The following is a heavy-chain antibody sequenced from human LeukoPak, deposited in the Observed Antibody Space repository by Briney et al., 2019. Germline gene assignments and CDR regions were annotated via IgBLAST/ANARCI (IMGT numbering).Heavy chain of an antibody. CDR1: GFTFSSYA. CDR3: ARDDYGSGSWNDY. Sequence: PGRSLRLSCAASGFTFSSYAMHWVRQAPGKGLEWVSAFSGSGGSTYYADSVKGRFTISRDNSKNTLYLQMNSLRAEDTALYYCARDDYGSGSWNDYWGQGTLVTVSS. CDR2: FSGSGGST. V-gene: IGHV3-23*01. D-gene: IGHD3-10*01. J-gene: IGHJ4*02.